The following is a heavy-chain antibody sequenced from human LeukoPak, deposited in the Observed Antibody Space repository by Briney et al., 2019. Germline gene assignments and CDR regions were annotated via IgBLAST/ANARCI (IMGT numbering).Heavy chain of an antibody. V-gene: IGHV3-23*01. Sequence: PGGSLRLSCAASGFTFSSYAMSWVRQAPGKGLEWVSAISGSGGSTYYADPVKGRFTISRDNSKNTLYLQMNSLRAEDTAVYYCAKVHRGYSYGYPQGDYWGQGTLVTVSS. D-gene: IGHD5-18*01. CDR1: GFTFSSYA. J-gene: IGHJ4*02. CDR2: ISGSGGST. CDR3: AKVHRGYSYGYPQGDY.